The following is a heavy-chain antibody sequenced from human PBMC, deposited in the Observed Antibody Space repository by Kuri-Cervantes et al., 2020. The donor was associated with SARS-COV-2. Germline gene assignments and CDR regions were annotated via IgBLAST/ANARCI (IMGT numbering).Heavy chain of an antibody. CDR3: AKDFEAYCGGDCYLDY. CDR1: GFTFSSYA. D-gene: IGHD2-21*02. CDR2: ISGSGGST. J-gene: IGHJ4*02. Sequence: GESLKISCAASGFTFSSYAMHWVRQAPGKGLEWLSGISGSGGSTYYADSVKGRFTISRDNSKDTLYLQMNSLRAEDTAVYYCAKDFEAYCGGDCYLDYWGQGTLVTVSS. V-gene: IGHV3-23*01.